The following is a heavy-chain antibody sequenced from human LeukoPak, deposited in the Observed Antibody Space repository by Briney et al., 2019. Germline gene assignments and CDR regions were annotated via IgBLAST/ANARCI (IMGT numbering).Heavy chain of an antibody. CDR2: ISSSGSTI. V-gene: IGHV3-48*03. J-gene: IGHJ6*04. D-gene: IGHD3-10*02. CDR3: AELGITMIGGV. Sequence: GGSLRLSCAASGFTFSSYEMNWVRQAPGKGLEWVSYISSSGSTIYYADSVKGRFTISRDNAENSLYLQMNSLRAEDTAVYYCAELGITMIGGVWGKGTTVTISS. CDR1: GFTFSSYE.